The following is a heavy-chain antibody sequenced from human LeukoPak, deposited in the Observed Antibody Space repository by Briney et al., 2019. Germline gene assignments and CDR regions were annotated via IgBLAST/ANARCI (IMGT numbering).Heavy chain of an antibody. CDR1: GFTFSSYA. CDR3: VKDLGGGVVVVATDY. D-gene: IGHD2-15*01. CDR2: ISSNGGST. V-gene: IGHV3-64D*09. Sequence: GGSLRLSCAASGFTFSSYAMHWVRQAPGKGLEYVSAISSNGGSTYYADSVKGRFTISRDNSKNTLYLQMSSLRAEDTAVYYCVKDLGGGVVVVATDYWGQGTLVTVSS. J-gene: IGHJ4*02.